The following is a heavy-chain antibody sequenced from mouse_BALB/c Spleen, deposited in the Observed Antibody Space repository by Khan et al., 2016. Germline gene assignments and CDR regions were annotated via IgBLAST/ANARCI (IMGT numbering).Heavy chain of an antibody. CDR1: GFTFSSFG. CDR3: AREGDRNSYAMDY. V-gene: IGHV5-17*02. D-gene: IGHD3-3*01. Sequence: EVELVESGGGLVQPGGSRKLSCAASGFTFSSFGMHWVRQAPEKGLEWVAYISSGSSTIYYADTVKGRFTISRDNPKNTLFLQMTSLRSEDSAMKYWAREGDRNSYAMDYWGQGTSVTVSS. CDR2: ISSGSSTI. J-gene: IGHJ4*01.